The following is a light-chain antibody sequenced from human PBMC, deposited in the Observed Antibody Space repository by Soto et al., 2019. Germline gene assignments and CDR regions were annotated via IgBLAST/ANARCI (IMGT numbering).Light chain of an antibody. CDR2: GAS. J-gene: IGKJ2*01. V-gene: IGKV3-20*01. Sequence: EIVLTQSPGTLSLSPGERATLSCRASQSVISSHLAWYQQKPGQPPRLLIYGASSRATGIPARFSGSGSGTSFTLTISRLEPEDFAVYSCQQYSSPLRQYTFGQGTKLEIK. CDR3: QQYSSPLRQYT. CDR1: QSVISSH.